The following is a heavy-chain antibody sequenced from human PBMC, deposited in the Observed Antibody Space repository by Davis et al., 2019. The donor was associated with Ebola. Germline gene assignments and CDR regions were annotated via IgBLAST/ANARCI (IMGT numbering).Heavy chain of an antibody. J-gene: IGHJ4*02. D-gene: IGHD6-6*01. V-gene: IGHV4-59*01. Sequence: GSLRLSCTVSGGSISSYYWSWIRQPPGKGLEWIGYIYYSGSTNYNPSLKSRVTISVDTSKNQFSLKLSSVTAADTAVYYCARLANEYSSSSVWGQGTLVTVSS. CDR1: GGSISSYY. CDR2: IYYSGST. CDR3: ARLANEYSSSSV.